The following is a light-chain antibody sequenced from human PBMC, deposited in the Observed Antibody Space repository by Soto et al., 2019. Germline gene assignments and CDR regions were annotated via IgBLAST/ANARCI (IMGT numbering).Light chain of an antibody. J-gene: IGLJ1*01. V-gene: IGLV8-61*01. CDR3: VLYMGSGISV. CDR2: STN. Sequence: QAVVTQEPSFSVSPGGTVTLTCGLSSGSVSTSYYPSWYQQTQGQAPRTLIYSTNTRSSGVPDRFSGSILGNKAALTITGAQADDESDYYCVLYMGSGISVFGTGTKLTVL. CDR1: SGSVSTSYY.